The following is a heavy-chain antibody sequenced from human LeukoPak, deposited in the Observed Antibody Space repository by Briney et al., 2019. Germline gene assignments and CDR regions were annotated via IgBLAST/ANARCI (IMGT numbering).Heavy chain of an antibody. CDR3: ARHRWLLPELPDYFDY. Sequence: SETLSPTCTVSGGSISSYYWSWIRQPPGKGLEWIGYIYYSGSTNYNPSLKSRVTISVDTSKNQFSLKLSSVTAADTAVYYCARHRWLLPELPDYFDYWGQGTLVTVSS. CDR2: IYYSGST. CDR1: GGSISSYY. D-gene: IGHD2-15*01. V-gene: IGHV4-59*08. J-gene: IGHJ4*02.